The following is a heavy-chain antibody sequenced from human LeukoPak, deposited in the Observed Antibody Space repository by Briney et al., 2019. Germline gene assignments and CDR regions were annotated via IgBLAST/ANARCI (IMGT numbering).Heavy chain of an antibody. V-gene: IGHV3-23*01. D-gene: IGHD6-19*01. CDR3: AKGPFTSGRYWFDP. J-gene: IGHJ5*02. CDR1: GFTFNNYA. CDR2: ISGSGGST. Sequence: PGGSLRLSCAASGFTFNNYAMSWVRQAPGKGLEWVSTISGSGGSTYYADSVKGRFTISRDNSKNTLFLQMNGLRAEDTAVYYCAKGPFTSGRYWFDPWGQGTLVTVSS.